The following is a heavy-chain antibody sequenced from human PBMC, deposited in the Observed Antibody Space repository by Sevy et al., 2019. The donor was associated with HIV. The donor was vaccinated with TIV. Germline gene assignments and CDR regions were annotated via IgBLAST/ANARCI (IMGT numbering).Heavy chain of an antibody. J-gene: IGHJ4*02. CDR1: GYTFTSYD. CDR2: MNPNSGNT. D-gene: IGHD2-2*03. Sequence: ASVKVSCKASGYTFTSYDINWVRQATGQGLEWMGWMNPNSGNTGCAQKFQGRVTMTRNTSISTAYMELSSLRSEDTAVYYCARVVGYCSSTSCLGYWGQGTLVTVSS. V-gene: IGHV1-8*01. CDR3: ARVVGYCSSTSCLGY.